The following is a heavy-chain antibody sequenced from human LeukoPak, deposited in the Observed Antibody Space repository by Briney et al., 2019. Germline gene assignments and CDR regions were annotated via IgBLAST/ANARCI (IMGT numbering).Heavy chain of an antibody. D-gene: IGHD2-15*01. J-gene: IGHJ4*02. V-gene: IGHV4-59*08. CDR1: GGSISSYY. CDR2: IYYSGST. CDR3: ARGHYVVGIVVVGAAWH. Sequence: PSETLSLTCTVSGGSISSYYWSWIRQPPGKGLEWIGYIYYSGSTNYNPSLKSRVTISVDTSKNQFSLKLSSVTAADTAVYYCARGHYVVGIVVVGAAWHWGQGTLVTVSS.